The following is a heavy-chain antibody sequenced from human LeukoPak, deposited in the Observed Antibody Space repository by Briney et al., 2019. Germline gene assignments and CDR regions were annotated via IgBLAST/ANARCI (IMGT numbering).Heavy chain of an antibody. Sequence: PGGSLRLSCAASGFTFSNYAMNWVRQAPGKGLEWVSLISGSTGSTYHADSVKGRFTISRDNSKNTLSLQMNSLRLEDTAVYYCARDKYGYNTPIGYWGQGTLVTVSS. J-gene: IGHJ4*02. CDR3: ARDKYGYNTPIGY. V-gene: IGHV3-23*01. CDR1: GFTFSNYA. D-gene: IGHD5-24*01. CDR2: ISGSTGST.